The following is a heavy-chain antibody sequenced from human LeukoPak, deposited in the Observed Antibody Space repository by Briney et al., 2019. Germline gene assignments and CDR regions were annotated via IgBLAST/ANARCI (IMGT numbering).Heavy chain of an antibody. D-gene: IGHD4-17*01. CDR1: GYTFTSYD. V-gene: IGHV1-8*01. CDR2: MNPNSGNT. J-gene: IGHJ3*02. CDR3: ATASTVTTERGSVVRAFDI. Sequence: ASVKVSCKAPGYTFTSYDINWVRQATGQGLEWMGWMNPNSGNTGYAQKFQGRVTMTRSTSISTAYMELSSLRSEDTAVYYCATASTVTTERGSVVRAFDIWGQGTMVTVSS.